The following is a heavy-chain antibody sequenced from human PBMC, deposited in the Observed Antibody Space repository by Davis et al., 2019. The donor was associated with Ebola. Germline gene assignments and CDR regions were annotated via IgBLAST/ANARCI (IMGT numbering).Heavy chain of an antibody. CDR1: GYTFSELS. CDR2: FDPEDGET. CDR3: ARGRNGGWDFDY. D-gene: IGHD6-19*01. J-gene: IGHJ4*02. Sequence: ASVKVSCKASGYTFSELSMHWVRQAPGKGLEWMGGFDPEDGETIYAQKFQGRLTLTTDTSTSTVYMELRSLTSDDTAEYYCARGRNGGWDFDYWGQGTRVTVSS. V-gene: IGHV1-24*01.